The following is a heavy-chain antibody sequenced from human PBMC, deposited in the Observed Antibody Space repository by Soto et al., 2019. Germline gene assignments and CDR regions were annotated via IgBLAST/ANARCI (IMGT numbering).Heavy chain of an antibody. V-gene: IGHV1-8*01. CDR1: GYTFTSYD. CDR3: ARAVHYYYDSSGYYYGVFYFDY. CDR2: MNPNSGNT. J-gene: IGHJ4*02. D-gene: IGHD3-22*01. Sequence: QVQLVQSGAEVKKPGASVKVSCKASGYTFTSYDINWVRQATGQGLEWMGWMNPNSGNTGYAQKFQGRVTMTRNTAISTAYMALSSLRSEETAVYYCARAVHYYYDSSGYYYGVFYFDYWGQGTLVTVSS.